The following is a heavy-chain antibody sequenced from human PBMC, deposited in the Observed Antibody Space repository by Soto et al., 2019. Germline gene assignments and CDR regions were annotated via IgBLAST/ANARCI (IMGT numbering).Heavy chain of an antibody. J-gene: IGHJ6*02. D-gene: IGHD3-16*01. CDR3: AMVDVYVTPSPQDV. V-gene: IGHV1-18*01. CDR1: GYTFTRYG. Sequence: QVQLLQSGAEVKSPGASVQVSCMASGYTFTRYGIGWARQAPGQGLEWMGWINTYNGNTNYAQNVQGRVTLTTDTATSTAYMELRSLRSNDTAIYYCAMVDVYVTPSPQDVWGQGTTVIVSS. CDR2: INTYNGNT.